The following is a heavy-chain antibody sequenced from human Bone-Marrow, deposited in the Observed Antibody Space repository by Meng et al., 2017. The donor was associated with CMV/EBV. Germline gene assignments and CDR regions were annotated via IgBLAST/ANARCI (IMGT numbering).Heavy chain of an antibody. Sequence: GESLKISCAASGFTFSSYAMSWVRQAPGKGLEWVSAISGSGGSTYYADSVKGRFTISRDNSKNTLYLQMNSLRVDDTAVYYCAKGVERSSATTGYYGMDVWGQGTTVTVSS. J-gene: IGHJ6*02. D-gene: IGHD2-2*01. V-gene: IGHV3-23*01. CDR2: ISGSGGST. CDR1: GFTFSSYA. CDR3: AKGVERSSATTGYYGMDV.